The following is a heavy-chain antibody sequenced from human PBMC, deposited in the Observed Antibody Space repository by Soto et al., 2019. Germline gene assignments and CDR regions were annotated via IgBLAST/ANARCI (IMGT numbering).Heavy chain of an antibody. CDR2: IGSSSSTI. J-gene: IGHJ3*02. V-gene: IGHV3-48*02. D-gene: IGHD6-19*01. CDR1: GFTFSSYS. CDR3: ARGIDSSGWYGEAFDI. Sequence: GSLRLSCAASGFTFSSYSMNWVRQAPGKGLEWGSFIGSSSSTIYYANSVKGRFTISRDNAKNSLYLQMNSLRDEDTAVYYCARGIDSSGWYGEAFDIWGQGTMVTVSS.